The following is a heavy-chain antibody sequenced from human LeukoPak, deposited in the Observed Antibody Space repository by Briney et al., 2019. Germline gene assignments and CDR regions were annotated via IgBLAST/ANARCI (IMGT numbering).Heavy chain of an antibody. CDR1: GGSISSYY. CDR3: ARHDSRGGAYDY. CDR2: IYYSGIT. Sequence: SETLFLTCTVSGGSISSYYWSWIRQPAGKGLEWIGYIYYSGITNYNPSLKSRVTISVDTSKNQFSLKLASVTAADTAVYYCARHDSRGGAYDYWGQGMLVTVSS. J-gene: IGHJ4*02. D-gene: IGHD6-13*01. V-gene: IGHV4-59*08.